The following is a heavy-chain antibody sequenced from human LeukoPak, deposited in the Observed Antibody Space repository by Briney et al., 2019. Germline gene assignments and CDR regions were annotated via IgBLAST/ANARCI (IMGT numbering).Heavy chain of an antibody. D-gene: IGHD6-13*01. V-gene: IGHV3-23*01. CDR2: ISGSGGST. CDR1: GFTFSSYG. CDR3: AKDQASIAAAGPIHY. Sequence: PGGSLRLSCAASGFTFSSYGMSWVRQAPGKGLEWVSAISGSGGSTYYADSVKGRFTISRDNSKNTLYLQMNSLRAEDTAVYYCAKDQASIAAAGPIHYWGQGTLVTVSS. J-gene: IGHJ4*02.